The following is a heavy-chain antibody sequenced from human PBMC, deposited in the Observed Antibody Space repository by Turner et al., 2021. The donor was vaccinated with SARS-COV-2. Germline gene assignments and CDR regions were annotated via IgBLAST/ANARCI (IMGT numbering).Heavy chain of an antibody. CDR1: ACSIRSSSYY. J-gene: IGHJ4*02. V-gene: IGHV4-39*01. CDR3: ARYHYYDSSGYDLPPFDY. CDR2: IYYSGSN. Sequence: QLLLQESGPGLAKPSETLSPTCPVPACSIRSSSYYCGWIRLPPGKGLEWIGSIYYSGSNYYNPSLKSRVTISGDTSKNQFSLKLSSVTAADTAVYYCARYHYYDSSGYDLPPFDYWGQGTLVTVSS. D-gene: IGHD3-22*01.